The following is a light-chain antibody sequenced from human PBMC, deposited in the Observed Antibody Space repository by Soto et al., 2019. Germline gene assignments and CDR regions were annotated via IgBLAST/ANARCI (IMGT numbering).Light chain of an antibody. CDR3: QQYGGVPYT. CDR2: GAS. CDR1: ESISIDY. V-gene: IGKV3-20*01. J-gene: IGKJ2*01. Sequence: EIVLTQSPGTLSLSPGQRATLSCRASESISIDYLAWYQQRLGQAPRLLIYGASSGATGIPDRFRGSVSGTDFTLTISRLEPEDFAIYYCQQYGGVPYTFGQGTKLEIK.